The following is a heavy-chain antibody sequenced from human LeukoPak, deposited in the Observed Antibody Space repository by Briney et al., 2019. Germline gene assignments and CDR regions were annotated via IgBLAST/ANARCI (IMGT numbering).Heavy chain of an antibody. CDR3: AEDRIPVAGRQDIWDY. V-gene: IGHV3-23*01. D-gene: IGHD6-19*01. Sequence: PGGSLRLSCVGAGFTLSNYAMTWARQAPGKGLGWVSGISGSGDRTYYADSVKGRFTISRDNSKNTLYLQMNSLTDDDSAVYYCAEDRIPVAGRQDIWDYWGQGTLVTVSS. CDR2: ISGSGDRT. J-gene: IGHJ4*02. CDR1: GFTLSNYA.